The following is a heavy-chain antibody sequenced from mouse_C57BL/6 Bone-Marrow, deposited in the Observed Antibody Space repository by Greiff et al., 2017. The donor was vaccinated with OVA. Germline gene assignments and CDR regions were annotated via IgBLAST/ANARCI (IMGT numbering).Heavy chain of an antibody. CDR1: GFTFSSYA. CDR2: ISDGGSYT. Sequence: EVKVEESGGGLVKPGGSLKLSCAASGFTFSSYAMSWVRQTPEKRLEWVATISDGGSYTYYPDNVKGRFTISRDNAKNNLYLQMSHLKSEDTAMYYCARVTTVVDDYWGQGTTLTVSS. J-gene: IGHJ2*01. D-gene: IGHD1-1*01. CDR3: ARVTTVVDDY. V-gene: IGHV5-4*03.